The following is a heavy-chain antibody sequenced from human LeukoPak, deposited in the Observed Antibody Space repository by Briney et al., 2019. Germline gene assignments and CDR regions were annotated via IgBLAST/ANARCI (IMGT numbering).Heavy chain of an antibody. CDR3: ARMVRLYCSGGSCYSNYYGMDV. J-gene: IGHJ6*02. V-gene: IGHV1-2*02. D-gene: IGHD2-15*01. CDR1: GYTFTGYY. Sequence: ASVNVSCKASGYTFTGYYMHWVRQAPGQGLEWMGWINLNSGGTNYAQKFQVRVTMTRSTSISTAYMELSRLRSEDTAVYYCARMVRLYCSGGSCYSNYYGMDVWGQGTTVTVSS. CDR2: INLNSGGT.